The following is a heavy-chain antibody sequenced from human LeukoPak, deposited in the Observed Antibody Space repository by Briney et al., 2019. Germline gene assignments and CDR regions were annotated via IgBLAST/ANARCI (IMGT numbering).Heavy chain of an antibody. CDR2: ISGYNGNT. D-gene: IGHD4-17*01. V-gene: IGHV1-18*01. CDR1: GYRFNAYG. J-gene: IGHJ3*02. Sequence: ASVKVSCKTSGYRFNAYGISWVRQAPGQGLEWMGWISGYNGNTNYVEKVQGRLTMTLDTSTTTAYMELSGLRSDDTAVYYCARVFDFGDNGDDAFDTWGQGTLVTVSS. CDR3: ARVFDFGDNGDDAFDT.